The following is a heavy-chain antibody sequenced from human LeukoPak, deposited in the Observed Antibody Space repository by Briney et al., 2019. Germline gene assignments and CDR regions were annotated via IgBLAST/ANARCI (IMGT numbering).Heavy chain of an antibody. CDR3: ASQDPYYYDSSGFNAPHFDY. CDR2: INHSGST. D-gene: IGHD3-22*01. CDR1: GGSFSGYY. J-gene: IGHJ4*02. Sequence: TSETLSLTCAVYGGSFSGYYWSWIRQPPGKGLEWIGEINHSGSTNYNPSLKSRVTISVDTSKNQFSLKLSSVTAADTAVYYCASQDPYYYDSSGFNAPHFDYWGQGTLVTVSS. V-gene: IGHV4-34*01.